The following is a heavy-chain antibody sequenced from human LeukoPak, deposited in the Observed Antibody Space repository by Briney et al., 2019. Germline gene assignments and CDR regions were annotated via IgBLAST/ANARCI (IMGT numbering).Heavy chain of an antibody. CDR3: ARGGLGSAFDN. D-gene: IGHD6-19*01. J-gene: IGHJ4*02. V-gene: IGHV3-23*01. CDR2: ISGSGGST. Sequence: GGSLRLSCAASGFTFSSYALSWVRQAPGKGLECASAISGSGGSTYSADSLKGRFTISRDNSKNTLYLQINSLRTDDTAVFYCARGGLGSAFDNWGQGTLVTVSS. CDR1: GFTFSSYA.